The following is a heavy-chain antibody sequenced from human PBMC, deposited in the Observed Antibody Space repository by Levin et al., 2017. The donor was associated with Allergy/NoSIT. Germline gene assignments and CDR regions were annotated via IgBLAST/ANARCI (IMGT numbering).Heavy chain of an antibody. V-gene: IGHV3-74*01. CDR3: ARDSGSGSYKVDQ. Sequence: RGESLKISCAASGFTFSTYWMHWVRQAPGKGLVWVSVINNDGSVTHYADSVKGRFTTSRDIAKNTLYLQMNSLGAEDTALYYCARDSGSGSYKVDQWGQGTLVIVSS. J-gene: IGHJ4*02. CDR2: INNDGSVT. CDR1: GFTFSTYW. D-gene: IGHD3-10*01.